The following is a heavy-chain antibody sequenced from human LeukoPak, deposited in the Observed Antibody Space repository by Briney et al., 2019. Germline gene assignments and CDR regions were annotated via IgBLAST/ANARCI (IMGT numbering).Heavy chain of an antibody. CDR1: GFTFSSYS. CDR2: ISSSSYI. J-gene: IGHJ4*02. Sequence: SGGSLRLSCAASGFTFSSYSMNWVRQAPGKGLEWVSSISSSSYIYYADSVKGRFTISRDNAKNSLYLQMNSLRAEDTAVYYCARDISPYYYDSSGYYAYWGQGTLVTVSS. V-gene: IGHV3-21*01. CDR3: ARDISPYYYDSSGYYAY. D-gene: IGHD3-22*01.